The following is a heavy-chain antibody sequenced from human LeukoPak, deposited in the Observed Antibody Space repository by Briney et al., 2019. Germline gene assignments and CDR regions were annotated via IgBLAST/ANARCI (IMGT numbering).Heavy chain of an antibody. V-gene: IGHV4-38-2*02. J-gene: IGHJ4*02. Sequence: PSETLSLTCTVSGYSISSGYYWGWIRQPPGKGLEWIGSIYHSGSTYYNPSLKSRVTISVDTSKNQFSLKLSSVTAADTAVYYCASSYSIIKYYFDYWGQGILVTVSS. D-gene: IGHD4-11*01. CDR2: IYHSGST. CDR1: GYSISSGYY. CDR3: ASSYSIIKYYFDY.